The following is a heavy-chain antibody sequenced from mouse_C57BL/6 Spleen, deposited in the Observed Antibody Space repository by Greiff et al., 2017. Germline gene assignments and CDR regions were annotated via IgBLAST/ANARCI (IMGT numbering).Heavy chain of an antibody. Sequence: QVHVKQSGAELARPGASVKLSCKASGYTFTSYGISWVKQRTGQGLEWIGEIYPRSGNTYYNEKFKGKATLTADNSSSTAYMELRSLTSEDSAVYFCARWGIYYDYDGGAFFDYWGQGTTLTVSS. D-gene: IGHD2-4*01. CDR1: GYTFTSYG. CDR2: IYPRSGNT. CDR3: ARWGIYYDYDGGAFFDY. V-gene: IGHV1-81*01. J-gene: IGHJ2*01.